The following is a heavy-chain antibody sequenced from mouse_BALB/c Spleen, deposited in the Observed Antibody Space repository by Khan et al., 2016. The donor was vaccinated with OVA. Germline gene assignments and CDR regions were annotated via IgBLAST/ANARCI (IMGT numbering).Heavy chain of an antibody. CDR1: GFTFNTYA. V-gene: IGHV10-1*02. CDR3: VRHGYDGSSDAMDY. CDR2: IRSKSNNYAT. D-gene: IGHD1-1*01. Sequence: EVQLVESGGGLVQPKGSLKLSCAASGFTFNTYAMNWVRQAPGKGLEWVARIRSKSNNYATYYADSVKDRFTISRDDSQSMLYLQMNNLKTEDTXMYYCVRHGYDGSSDAMDYWGQGTSVTVSS. J-gene: IGHJ4*01.